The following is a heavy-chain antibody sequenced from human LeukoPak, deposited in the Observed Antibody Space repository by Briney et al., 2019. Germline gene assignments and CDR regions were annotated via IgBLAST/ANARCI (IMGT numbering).Heavy chain of an antibody. J-gene: IGHJ2*01. V-gene: IGHV5-51*01. CDR2: IYPGDSDT. CDR3: ARPVGLRKFWYFDL. CDR1: GYSFTSYW. Sequence: GGSLRLSCKGSGYSFTSYWIGWVRQMPGKGLEWMGIIYPGDSDTRYSPSFQGQVTISADKSISTAYLQWSSLKASDTAMYYCARPVGLRKFWYFDLWGRGTLVTVSS.